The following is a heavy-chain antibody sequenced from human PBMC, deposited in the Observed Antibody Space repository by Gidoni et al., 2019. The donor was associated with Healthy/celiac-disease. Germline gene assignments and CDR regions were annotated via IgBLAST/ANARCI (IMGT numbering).Heavy chain of an antibody. CDR1: GGTFSSYA. D-gene: IGHD3-9*01. Sequence: QVQLVQSGAEVKKPGSSVKVSCKASGGTFSSYAISWVRQAPGQGFEWMGGIIPIFGTANYAQKFQGRVTITADKSTSTAYMELSSLRFEDTAVYYCASVPDILTGYYRGTFDYWGQGTLVTVSS. V-gene: IGHV1-69*06. CDR2: IIPIFGTA. J-gene: IGHJ4*02. CDR3: ASVPDILTGYYRGTFDY.